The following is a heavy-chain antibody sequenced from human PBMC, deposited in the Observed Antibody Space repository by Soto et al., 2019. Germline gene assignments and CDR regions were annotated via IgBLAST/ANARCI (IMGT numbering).Heavy chain of an antibody. CDR1: GGSISSYY. CDR2: IYYSGGT. CDR3: ARLGSNYYFDY. J-gene: IGHJ4*02. Sequence: QVQLQESGPGLVKPSETLSLTCTVSGGSISSYYWSWIRQPPGKGLEWIGYIYYSGGTNYNPSLKSRVTISVDTSKNQFSLKLSSVTAADTAVYYCARLGSNYYFDYWGQGTLVTVSS. V-gene: IGHV4-59*01.